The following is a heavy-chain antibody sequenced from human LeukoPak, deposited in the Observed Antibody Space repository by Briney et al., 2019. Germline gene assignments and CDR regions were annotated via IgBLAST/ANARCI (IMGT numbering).Heavy chain of an antibody. J-gene: IGHJ4*02. V-gene: IGHV4-59*01. CDR3: ARSANYYDNSGYYPHFDY. Sequence: SETLSLTCTVSGGSISSYYWSWIRQPPGKGLEWIGYIYYSGSTNYNPSLKSRVTISVDTSKNQFSLKLSSVTAADTAVYYCARSANYYDNSGYYPHFDYWGQGTLVTVSS. CDR2: IYYSGST. CDR1: GGSISSYY. D-gene: IGHD3-22*01.